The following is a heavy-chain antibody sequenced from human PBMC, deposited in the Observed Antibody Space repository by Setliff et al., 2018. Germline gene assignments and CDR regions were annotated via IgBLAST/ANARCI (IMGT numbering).Heavy chain of an antibody. D-gene: IGHD3-16*01. V-gene: IGHV4-34*01. CDR2: INHSGST. CDR1: GGSFSGYY. Sequence: SETLSLTCAVYGGSFSGYYWSWIRQPPGKGLEWIGEINHSGSTYCNPSLKSRVTISVDTSKNQFSLKLSSVTAADTAVYYCARESWGGDYWGQGTLVTVSS. J-gene: IGHJ4*02. CDR3: ARESWGGDY.